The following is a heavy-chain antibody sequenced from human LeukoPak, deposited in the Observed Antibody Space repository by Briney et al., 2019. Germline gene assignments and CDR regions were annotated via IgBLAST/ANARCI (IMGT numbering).Heavy chain of an antibody. CDR3: PRDPGYCSSTSCQQDY. V-gene: IGHV3-20*03. Sequence: PRGSISSSSAAAGSINDVYGLSCLHQAPGKGLELVSGINWNGGSTGYADSVKGRFSISRDNVKNSLYLQMNSLRAEDTALYYCPRDPGYCSSTSCQQDYWGQGTLVTVSS. J-gene: IGHJ4*02. CDR2: INWNGGST. D-gene: IGHD2-2*01. CDR1: GSINDVYG.